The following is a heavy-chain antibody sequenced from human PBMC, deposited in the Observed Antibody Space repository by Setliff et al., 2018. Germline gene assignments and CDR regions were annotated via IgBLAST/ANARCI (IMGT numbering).Heavy chain of an antibody. CDR2: MNPNSGNT. CDR3: ARGGAAAQWFADY. V-gene: IGHV1-8*01. D-gene: IGHD6-13*01. J-gene: IGHJ4*02. Sequence: ASVKVSCKASGGTFTSYDINWVRQATGQGLEWMGWMNPNSGNTGYAQKFQGRVTMTRNTSISTAYMELRSLRSDDTAVYYCARGGAAAQWFADYWGQGTLVTVSS. CDR1: GGTFTSYD.